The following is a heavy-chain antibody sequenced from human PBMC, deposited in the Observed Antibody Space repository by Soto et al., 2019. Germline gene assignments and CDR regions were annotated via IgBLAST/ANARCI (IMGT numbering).Heavy chain of an antibody. CDR3: ARVPDR. Sequence: QLQLQESGSGLVKPSQTLSLTCAVSGGSISSGGYSWSWIRQPPGKGLEWIGYIYHSGSTYYNPSLXXXVTXSVXXXXXXXSLXXSXVXAADTAVYYCARVPDRWGQGTLVTVSS. D-gene: IGHD2-2*01. CDR2: IYHSGST. J-gene: IGHJ5*02. V-gene: IGHV4-30-2*01. CDR1: GGSISSGGYS.